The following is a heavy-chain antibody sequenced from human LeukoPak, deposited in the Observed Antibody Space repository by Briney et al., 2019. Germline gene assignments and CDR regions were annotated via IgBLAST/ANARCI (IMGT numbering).Heavy chain of an antibody. CDR3: AKAYSIPSTRSVYYYYGMDV. D-gene: IGHD2-2*01. V-gene: IGHV3-23*01. J-gene: IGHJ6*02. CDR2: ISGSGSST. CDR1: GFTFNSYA. Sequence: GGSLRLSCAASGFTFNSYAMSWVRQAPGKGLEWISAISGSGSSTYYADSVKGRLTISRNNSKSTLSLQMNSLRAEDTAVYYCAKAYSIPSTRSVYYYYGMDVWGQGTTVTVSS.